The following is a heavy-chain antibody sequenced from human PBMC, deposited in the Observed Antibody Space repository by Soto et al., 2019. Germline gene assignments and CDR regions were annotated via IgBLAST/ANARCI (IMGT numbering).Heavy chain of an antibody. CDR2: ISGSGGTT. J-gene: IGHJ4*02. CDR3: AKFFVAPGGSGGWPWHFDY. V-gene: IGHV3-23*01. CDR1: GFIFSSYA. Sequence: EVQLLESGGGLVQPGGSLRLSCAASGFIFSSYAMSWVRQAPGKGLEWVSAISGSGGTTYYADSVKGRFIISRDNSKNTLYLHMNSLGAEDAAIYYCAKFFVAPGGSGGWPWHFDYWGQGALVTVSS. D-gene: IGHD6-25*01.